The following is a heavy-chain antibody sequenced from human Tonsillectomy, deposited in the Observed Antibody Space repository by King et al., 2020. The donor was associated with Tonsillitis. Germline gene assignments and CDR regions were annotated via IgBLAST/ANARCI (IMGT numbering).Heavy chain of an antibody. CDR1: GFTFSSYS. Sequence: QLVQSGGGLVKPGGSLRLSCAASGFTFSSYSMNWVRQAPGKGLEWVSSISSSSSYIYYADSVKGRFTISRDNAKNSLYLQRNSLRAEDTAVYYWAREEMAADAFDIWGQGTMVTVSS. J-gene: IGHJ3*02. CDR2: ISSSSSYI. CDR3: AREEMAADAFDI. V-gene: IGHV3-21*01. D-gene: IGHD5-24*01.